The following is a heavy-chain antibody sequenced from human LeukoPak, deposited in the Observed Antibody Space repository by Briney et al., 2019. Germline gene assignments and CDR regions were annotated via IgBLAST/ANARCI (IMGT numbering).Heavy chain of an antibody. Sequence: PGGSLRLSCAASGFTFSGYGMHWVRQAPGKGLEWVAFIRFDGSNKYYADSVKGRFTISRDNSKNTLYLQMNSLRAEDTAVYYCAKDLHCSGGSCYFGQGTLVTVSS. J-gene: IGHJ4*02. CDR3: AKDLHCSGGSCY. V-gene: IGHV3-30*02. D-gene: IGHD2-15*01. CDR2: IRFDGSNK. CDR1: GFTFSGYG.